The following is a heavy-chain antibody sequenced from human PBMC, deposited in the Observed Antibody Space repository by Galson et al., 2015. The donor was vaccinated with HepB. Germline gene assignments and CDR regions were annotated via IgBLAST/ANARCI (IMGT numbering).Heavy chain of an antibody. CDR3: AKDRRRDGYNFDY. V-gene: IGHV3-23*01. CDR1: GFTFSSYA. Sequence: SLRLSCAASGFTFSSYAMSWVRQAPGKGLEWVSAISGSGGSTYYADSVKGRFTISRDNSKNTLYLQMNSLRAEDTAVYYCAKDRRRDGYNFDYWGQGTLVTVSS. D-gene: IGHD5-24*01. CDR2: ISGSGGST. J-gene: IGHJ4*02.